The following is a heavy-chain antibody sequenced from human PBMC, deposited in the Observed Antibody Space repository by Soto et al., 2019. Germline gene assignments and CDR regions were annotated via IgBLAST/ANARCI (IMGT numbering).Heavy chain of an antibody. V-gene: IGHV1-69*02. J-gene: IGHJ4*02. CDR1: GGTFSGYT. D-gene: IGHD3-10*01. Sequence: QVQLVQSGAEVKRPGSSVKVSCKASGGTFSGYTLSWVRQAPGQGLEWMGTIIPIIAMTNDAQKFQGRVTITADNSTSIVYMELISLRSEDTAMYYCARSKPGDYFDCWGQGTQVTVSS. CDR2: IIPIIAMT. CDR3: ARSKPGDYFDC.